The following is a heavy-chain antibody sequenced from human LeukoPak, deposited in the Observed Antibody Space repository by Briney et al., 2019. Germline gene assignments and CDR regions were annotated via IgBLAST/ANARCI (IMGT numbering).Heavy chain of an antibody. J-gene: IGHJ6*03. D-gene: IGHD1-26*01. V-gene: IGHV4-38-2*02. CDR3: ARQSGSYGVYYYYMDV. CDR2: IYYSGST. CDR1: SYSISSDYY. Sequence: SETLSLTCSVSSYSISSDYYWGCIRQPPGKGLEWIGFIYYSGSTYYNPSLKSRVTISVDTSKNQFSLKLSSVTAADTAVYYCARQSGSYGVYYYYMDVWGKGTTVTISS.